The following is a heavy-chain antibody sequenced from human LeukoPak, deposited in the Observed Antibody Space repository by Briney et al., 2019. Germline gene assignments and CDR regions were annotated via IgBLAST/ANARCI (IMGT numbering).Heavy chain of an antibody. CDR3: ARVGSGYDFFDC. V-gene: IGHV4-4*07. CDR2: VYSSGST. D-gene: IGHD3/OR15-3a*01. J-gene: IGHJ4*02. Sequence: SETLSLTCTVSGGAISGYYWSWIRQPAGKGLEWLGRVYSSGSTKYNPSLESRVTMSVDTSKNQFSPKLNFVTAADTAVYYCARVGSGYDFFDCWGQGTLVTVSS. CDR1: GGAISGYY.